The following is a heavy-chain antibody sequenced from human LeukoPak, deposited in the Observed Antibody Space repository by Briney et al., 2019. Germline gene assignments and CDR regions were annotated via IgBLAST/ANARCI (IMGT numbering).Heavy chain of an antibody. D-gene: IGHD3-22*01. Sequence: ASVRVSCKATSRISWVRQAPGQGLEWMGWIGTYGGDTYYAQKFQGRITVTTDTSTSTVYTELRNLRSDDTAVYYCARDLWNFYDDSGYNRDFDSWGQGTLVTVSS. J-gene: IGHJ5*01. V-gene: IGHV1-18*01. CDR1: TSR. CDR2: IGTYGGDT. CDR3: ARDLWNFYDDSGYNRDFDS.